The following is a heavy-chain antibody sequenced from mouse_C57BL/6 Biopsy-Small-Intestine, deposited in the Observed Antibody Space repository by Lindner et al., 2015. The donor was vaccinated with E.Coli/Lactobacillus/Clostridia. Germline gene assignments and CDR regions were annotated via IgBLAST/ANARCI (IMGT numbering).Heavy chain of an antibody. J-gene: IGHJ4*01. CDR1: GYTFTDYN. D-gene: IGHD2-14*01. CDR3: ARGAYYRYEGYAMDY. CDR2: IYPNNGGT. V-gene: IGHV1-34*02. Sequence: VQLQESGPELVKPGASVKISCKASGYTFTDYNMDWVKQSHGKSLEWIGYIYPNNGGTGYNQKFKSKAILTVDKSSSTAYMELHSLTSEDSAVYYCARGAYYRYEGYAMDYWGQGTSVTVSS.